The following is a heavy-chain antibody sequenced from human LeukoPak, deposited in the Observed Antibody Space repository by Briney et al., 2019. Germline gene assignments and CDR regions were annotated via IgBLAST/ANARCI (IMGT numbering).Heavy chain of an antibody. CDR3: AKRLNWNDGEDY. D-gene: IGHD1-1*01. Sequence: SGGSLRLSCAASGFIFSSYAMSWVRQAPGEGLEWVSGISGSGSSTSYADSVKGRFTISRDNSKNTLYLQMNSLRAEDTAVYYCAKRLNWNDGEDYWGQGTLVTVSS. J-gene: IGHJ4*02. V-gene: IGHV3-23*01. CDR1: GFIFSSYA. CDR2: ISGSGSST.